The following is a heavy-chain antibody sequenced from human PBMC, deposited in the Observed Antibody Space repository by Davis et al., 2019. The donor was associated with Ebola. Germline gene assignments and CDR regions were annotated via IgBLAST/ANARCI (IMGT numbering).Heavy chain of an antibody. CDR3: ARDGSEDYGGNFGS. CDR1: GFMFGDNT. V-gene: IGHV3-43*01. J-gene: IGHJ4*02. Sequence: GESLKIPCAAPGFMFGDNTMHWVRQIPGRGLEWVSLINWDGTTTQYADSVKARFTVSRDSNKNSLYLQMNSLRIEDTALYYCARDGSEDYGGNFGSWGRGTLVTVSS. CDR2: INWDGTTT. D-gene: IGHD4-23*01.